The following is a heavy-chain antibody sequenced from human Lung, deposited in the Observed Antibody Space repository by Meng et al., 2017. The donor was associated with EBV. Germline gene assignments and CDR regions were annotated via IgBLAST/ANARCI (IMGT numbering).Heavy chain of an antibody. CDR2: IYHSGST. V-gene: IGHV4-4*02. Sequence: QVQMQESGQGLVKPSGTLSFTCAVSGGSISSSNWWSGVRQPPGKGLEWIGEIYHSGSTNYNPSLKSRVTVSVDKSKNQFSLKLSSVTAADTAGYYCARRDILTGQIDYWGQGTLVTVSS. CDR3: ARRDILTGQIDY. D-gene: IGHD3-9*01. J-gene: IGHJ4*02. CDR1: GGSISSSNW.